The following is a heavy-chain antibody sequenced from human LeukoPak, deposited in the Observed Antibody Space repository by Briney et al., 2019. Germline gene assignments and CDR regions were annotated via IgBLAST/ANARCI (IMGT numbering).Heavy chain of an antibody. CDR2: INPSGGST. CDR1: GYTFTSYY. J-gene: IGHJ4*02. CDR3: AGAILNYYFDY. Sequence: GASVKVSCKASGYTFTSYYMHWVRQAPGQGLEWMGIINPSGGSTSYAQKFQGRVTMTRDMSTSTVYMELSSLRSEDTAAYYCAGAILNYYFDYWGQGTLVTVSS. V-gene: IGHV1-46*01. D-gene: IGHD2-2*02.